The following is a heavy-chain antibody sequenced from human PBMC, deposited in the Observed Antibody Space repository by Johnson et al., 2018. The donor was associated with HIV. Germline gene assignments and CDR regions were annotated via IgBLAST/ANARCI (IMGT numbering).Heavy chain of an antibody. V-gene: IGHV3-20*04. D-gene: IGHD3-16*01. CDR2: IKWNGDTT. CDR3: ARQGGWAFDI. Sequence: VQLVESGGGVIRPGGSLRLSCAASGFTFDDYDMSWVRQAPGKGLEWVSGIKWNGDTTCYVDSLKGRFTISRDNANNSLYLQMNSLRAEDTALYYCARQGGWAFDIWGQGTMVTVAS. J-gene: IGHJ3*02. CDR1: GFTFDDYD.